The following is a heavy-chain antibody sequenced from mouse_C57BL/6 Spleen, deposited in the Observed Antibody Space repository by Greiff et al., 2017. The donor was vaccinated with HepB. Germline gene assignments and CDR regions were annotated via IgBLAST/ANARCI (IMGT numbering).Heavy chain of an antibody. J-gene: IGHJ3*01. CDR3: ARDEDGYYPFFAY. CDR2: IDPEDGET. Sequence: EVQLQQSGAELVKPGASVKVSCKASGYTFTSYWMHWVKQRPGQGLEWIGRIDPEDGETKYAPKFQGKATITADTSSNTAYLQLSSLTSEDTAVYYCARDEDGYYPFFAYWGQGTLVTVSA. V-gene: IGHV14-2*01. CDR1: GYTFTSYW. D-gene: IGHD2-3*01.